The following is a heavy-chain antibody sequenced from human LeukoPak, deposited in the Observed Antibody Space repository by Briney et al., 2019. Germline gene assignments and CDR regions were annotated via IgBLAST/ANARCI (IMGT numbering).Heavy chain of an antibody. Sequence: GASVKVSCKASGYTFTSYAISWVRQAPGQGLEWMGWISAYNDNTNYAQKLQGRVTMTTDTSTSTAYMELRSLRSDDTAVYYCARGGPGNGVWGYYYGMDVWGQGTTVTVSS. V-gene: IGHV1-18*01. CDR2: ISAYNDNT. CDR3: ARGGPGNGVWGYYYGMDV. CDR1: GYTFTSYA. D-gene: IGHD3-16*01. J-gene: IGHJ6*02.